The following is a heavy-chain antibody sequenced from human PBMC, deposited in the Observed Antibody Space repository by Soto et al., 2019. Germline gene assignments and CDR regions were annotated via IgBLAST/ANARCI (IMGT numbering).Heavy chain of an antibody. CDR2: IFPGDSDT. CDR1: GYRFASYW. Sequence: GESLKISCKGYGYRFASYWIAWVRQMPGKGLEWMGSIFPGDSDTRYSPSFEGQVTISGDMSISTAYLQWSSLKASDTAMYYCARDGRHAFDIWGQGTMVTVSS. CDR3: ARDGRHAFDI. V-gene: IGHV5-51*01. J-gene: IGHJ3*02.